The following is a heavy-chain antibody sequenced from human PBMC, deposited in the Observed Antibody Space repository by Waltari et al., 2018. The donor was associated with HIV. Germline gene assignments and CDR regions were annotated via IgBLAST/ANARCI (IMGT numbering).Heavy chain of an antibody. CDR1: GGSFSGYY. CDR3: ASGPSRDVVVPAALQSPGDAFDI. V-gene: IGHV4-34*01. D-gene: IGHD2-2*01. Sequence: QVQLQQWGAGLLKPSETLSLTCAVYGGSFSGYYWSWIRQPPGKGLEWIGEINHSGSTNYNPSLKSRVTISVDTSKNQFSLKLSSVTAADTAVYYCASGPSRDVVVPAALQSPGDAFDIWGQGTMVTVSS. CDR2: INHSGST. J-gene: IGHJ3*02.